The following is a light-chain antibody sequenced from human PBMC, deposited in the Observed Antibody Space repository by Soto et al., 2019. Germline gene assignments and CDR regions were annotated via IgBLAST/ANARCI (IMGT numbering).Light chain of an antibody. Sequence: DIVLTQSPGTLSLSPGERATLSCRASQSVRSTSLAWYQQKPGQAPRLLIYGASSRATGIPDRFSGGGSGTDFTLTISRLEPEDFAVYYCQQYSGSPFTFGPGTKVNIK. V-gene: IGKV3-20*01. CDR1: QSVRSTS. CDR2: GAS. CDR3: QQYSGSPFT. J-gene: IGKJ3*01.